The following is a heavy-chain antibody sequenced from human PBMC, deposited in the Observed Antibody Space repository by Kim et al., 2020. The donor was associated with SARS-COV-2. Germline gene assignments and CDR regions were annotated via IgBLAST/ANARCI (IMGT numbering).Heavy chain of an antibody. V-gene: IGHV1-46*01. Sequence: ASVKVSCKASGYTFTSYYMHWVRQAPGQGLEWMGIINPSGGSTSYAQKFQGRVTMTRDTSTSTVYMELSSLRSEDTDVYYCAIDRGVYDILTGYTFYGMDVWGQGTTVTDSS. D-gene: IGHD3-9*01. CDR2: INPSGGST. CDR3: AIDRGVYDILTGYTFYGMDV. J-gene: IGHJ6*02. CDR1: GYTFTSYY.